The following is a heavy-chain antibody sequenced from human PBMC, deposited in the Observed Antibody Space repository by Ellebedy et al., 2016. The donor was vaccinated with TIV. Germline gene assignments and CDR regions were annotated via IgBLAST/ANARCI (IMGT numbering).Heavy chain of an antibody. Sequence: GESLKISCAASGFTFSSHEMNWVRQAPGKGLEWVSYISSSGNSIYYADSVKGRFTISRDNAKNSLYLQMNSLRVEDTAIYYCAKLDYPSGPKGQAVDYWGQGTQVTVSS. V-gene: IGHV3-48*03. CDR2: ISSSGNSI. J-gene: IGHJ4*02. CDR1: GFTFSSHE. CDR3: AKLDYPSGPKGQAVDY. D-gene: IGHD3-10*01.